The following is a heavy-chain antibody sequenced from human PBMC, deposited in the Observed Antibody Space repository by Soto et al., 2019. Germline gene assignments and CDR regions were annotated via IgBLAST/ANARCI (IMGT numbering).Heavy chain of an antibody. CDR3: AREAAGRIGIMYYYGMDV. D-gene: IGHD3-16*01. V-gene: IGHV1-3*01. CDR1: GYTFTSYA. J-gene: IGHJ6*02. CDR2: INAGNGNT. Sequence: GASVKVSCKASGYTFTSYAMHCVRQAPGQRLEWMGWINAGNGNTKYSQKLQGRVTITRDTSASTAYMELSSLRSEDTAVYYCAREAAGRIGIMYYYGMDVWGQGTTVTVSS.